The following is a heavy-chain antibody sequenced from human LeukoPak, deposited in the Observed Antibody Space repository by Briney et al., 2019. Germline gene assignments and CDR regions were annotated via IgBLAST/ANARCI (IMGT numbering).Heavy chain of an antibody. CDR3: ARGSHYYDSSGYYAAGY. Sequence: GGSLRLSCAAYGFTFSSYWMSWVRQAPGKGLEWVANIKQDGSEKYYVDSVKGRFAISRDNAKNSLYLQMNSLRAEDTAVYYCARGSHYYDSSGYYAAGYWGQGTLVTVSS. J-gene: IGHJ4*02. CDR2: IKQDGSEK. CDR1: GFTFSSYW. D-gene: IGHD3-22*01. V-gene: IGHV3-7*04.